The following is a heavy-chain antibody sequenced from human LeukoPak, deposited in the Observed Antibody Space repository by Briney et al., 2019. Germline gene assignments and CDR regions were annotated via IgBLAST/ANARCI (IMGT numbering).Heavy chain of an antibody. CDR3: ARDYGSGSYYLGY. Sequence: SETLSLTCTVSGGSISSSSYYWGWIRQPPGKGLEWIGRIYTSGSTNYNPSLKSRVTISVDTSKNQFSLKLSSVTAADTAVYYCARDYGSGSYYLGYWGQGTLVTVSS. CDR2: IYTSGST. V-gene: IGHV4-39*02. D-gene: IGHD3-10*01. CDR1: GGSISSSSYY. J-gene: IGHJ4*02.